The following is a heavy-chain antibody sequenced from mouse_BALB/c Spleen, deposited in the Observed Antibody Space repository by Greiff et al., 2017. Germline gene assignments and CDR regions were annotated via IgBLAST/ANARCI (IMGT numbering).Heavy chain of an antibody. V-gene: IGHV5-6-5*01. D-gene: IGHD2-1*01. Sequence: DVKLVESGGGLVKPGGSLKLSCAASGFTFSSYAMSWVRQTPEKRLEWVASISSGGSTYYPDSVKGRFTISRDNARNILYLQMSSLRSEDTAMYYCARRYGNYRAMDYWGQGTSVTVSS. CDR2: ISSGGST. CDR3: ARRYGNYRAMDY. J-gene: IGHJ4*01. CDR1: GFTFSSYA.